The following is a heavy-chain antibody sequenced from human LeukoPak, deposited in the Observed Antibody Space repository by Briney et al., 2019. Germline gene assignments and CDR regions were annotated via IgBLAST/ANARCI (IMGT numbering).Heavy chain of an antibody. CDR3: ARGWMVTATMDV. Sequence: PSETLSLTCTVSGGSISSSSYYWGWIRQPPGKGLEWIGSIYYSGSTYYNPSLKSRVTISVDTSKNQFSLKLSSVTAADTAVYYCARGWMVTATMDVWGKGTTVTVSS. CDR1: GGSISSSSYY. D-gene: IGHD2-21*02. V-gene: IGHV4-39*07. CDR2: IYYSGST. J-gene: IGHJ6*03.